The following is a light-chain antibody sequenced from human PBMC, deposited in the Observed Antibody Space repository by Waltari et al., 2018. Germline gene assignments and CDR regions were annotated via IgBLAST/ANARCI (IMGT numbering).Light chain of an antibody. J-gene: IGKJ5*01. V-gene: IGKV3-11*01. Sequence: EIVLTQSPATLSLSPGARATLSCRASQTVGSDLAWYQQKPGQAPRLLIYDASTRATGIPARFSGSGSGTDFTLTISRLEPEDFAVYYCQQRSSWPPRTFGQGTRLESK. CDR2: DAS. CDR3: QQRSSWPPRT. CDR1: QTVGSD.